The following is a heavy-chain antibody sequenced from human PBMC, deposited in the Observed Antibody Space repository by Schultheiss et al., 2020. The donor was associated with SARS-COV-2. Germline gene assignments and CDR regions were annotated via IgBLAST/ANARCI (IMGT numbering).Heavy chain of an antibody. CDR2: INSDGSST. V-gene: IGHV3-74*01. CDR1: GFTFSSYW. J-gene: IGHJ5*02. CDR3: ARDRRIWYSSGWYLSNWFDP. D-gene: IGHD6-19*01. Sequence: GESLKISCAASGFTFSSYWMHWVRQAPGKGLVWVSRINSDGSSTSYADSVKGRFTISRDNAKNTLYLQMNSLRAEDTAVYYCARDRRIWYSSGWYLSNWFDPWGQGTLVTVSS.